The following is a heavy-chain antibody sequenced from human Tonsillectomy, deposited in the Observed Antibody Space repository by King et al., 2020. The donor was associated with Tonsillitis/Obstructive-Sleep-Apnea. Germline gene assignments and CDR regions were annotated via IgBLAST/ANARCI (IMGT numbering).Heavy chain of an antibody. Sequence: VQLVESGGGLVKPGGSLRLSCAASGFTFSSYSMNWVRQAPGKGLKWVSSISSSSSYIYYADSVKGRFTISRDNAKNSLYLQMNSLRAEDTAVYYCARAGISSSSTNAFDIWGQGTMVTVSS. CDR2: ISSSSSYI. CDR3: ARAGISSSSTNAFDI. V-gene: IGHV3-21*01. CDR1: GFTFSSYS. D-gene: IGHD6-6*01. J-gene: IGHJ3*02.